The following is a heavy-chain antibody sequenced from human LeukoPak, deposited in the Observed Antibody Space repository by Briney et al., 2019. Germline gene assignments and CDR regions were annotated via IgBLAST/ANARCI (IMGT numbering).Heavy chain of an antibody. V-gene: IGHV4-59*01. D-gene: IGHD1-26*01. CDR3: ARHGAIPLPPGGSYTGNWFDP. CDR1: GGSISSYY. J-gene: IGHJ5*02. CDR2: IYYSGST. Sequence: PSETLSLTCTVSGGSISSYYWSWIRQPPGKGLEWIGYIYYSGSTNYNPSLKSRVTISVDTSKNQFSLKLSSVTAADTAVYYCARHGAIPLPPGGSYTGNWFDPWGQGTLVTVSS.